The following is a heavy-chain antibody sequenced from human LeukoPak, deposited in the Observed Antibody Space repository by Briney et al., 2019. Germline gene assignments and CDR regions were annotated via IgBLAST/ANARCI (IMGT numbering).Heavy chain of an antibody. CDR2: TYHNGNT. CDR1: GDSIRSTHW. D-gene: IGHD1-26*01. J-gene: IGHJ3*02. CDR3: ASPSGRYHADALDI. V-gene: IGHV4-4*02. Sequence: PSETLSLTCAVCGDSIRSTHWGTWLRPPPGKGVEWIGETYHNGNTKYNPSLSSRLIISVDYSKNQFSMKMTSVTAADTAVYYCASPSGRYHADALDIWGQGRLVIVSS.